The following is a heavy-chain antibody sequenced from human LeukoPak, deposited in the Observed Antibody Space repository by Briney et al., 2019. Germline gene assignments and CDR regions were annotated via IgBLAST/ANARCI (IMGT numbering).Heavy chain of an antibody. CDR3: AKGGYDFWSGYWGHDAFDI. D-gene: IGHD3-3*01. CDR1: GFTFSSYS. CDR2: ISSSSSTI. Sequence: GGSLRLSCAASGFTFSSYSMNWVRQAPGKGLEWVSYISSSSSTIYYADSVKGRFTISRDNAKNSLYLQMNSLRAEDTAVYYCAKGGYDFWSGYWGHDAFDIWGQGTMVTVSS. V-gene: IGHV3-48*01. J-gene: IGHJ3*02.